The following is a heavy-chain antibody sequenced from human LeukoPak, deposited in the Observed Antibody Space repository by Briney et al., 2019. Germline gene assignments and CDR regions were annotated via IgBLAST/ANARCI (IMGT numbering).Heavy chain of an antibody. V-gene: IGHV3-7*01. D-gene: IGHD3-9*01. J-gene: IGHJ6*03. CDR3: ARVLSYYDILTGATYYYYMDV. CDR2: IKQDGSEK. Sequence: GGSLRLSCAASGFTFSSYWMSWVRQAPGKGLEWVANIKQDGSEKYYVDSVKGRFTISRDNAKNSLYLQMNSLRAGDTAVYYCARVLSYYDILTGATYYYYMDVWGKGTTVTVSS. CDR1: GFTFSSYW.